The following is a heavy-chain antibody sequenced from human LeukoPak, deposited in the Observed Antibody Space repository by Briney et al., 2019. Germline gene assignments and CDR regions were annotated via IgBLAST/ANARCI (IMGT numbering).Heavy chain of an antibody. CDR1: GFTFGDYA. CDR3: TRVPRYSSSWYLDY. V-gene: IGHV3-49*03. Sequence: GGSLRLSCTASGFTFGDYAMSWFRQAQGKGLEWVGFIRSKAYGGTTEYAASVKGRFTISRDDSKSIAYLQMNSLKTEDTAVYYCTRVPRYSSSWYLDYWGQGTLVTVSS. CDR2: IRSKAYGGTT. J-gene: IGHJ4*02. D-gene: IGHD6-13*01.